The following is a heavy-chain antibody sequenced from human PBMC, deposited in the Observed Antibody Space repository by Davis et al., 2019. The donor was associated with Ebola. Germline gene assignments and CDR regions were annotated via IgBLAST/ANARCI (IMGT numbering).Heavy chain of an antibody. V-gene: IGHV4-59*01. CDR3: ARRARGYDYFDY. D-gene: IGHD5-12*01. CDR1: GGSISSYY. Sequence: PSETLSLTCTVSGGSISSYYWSWIRQPPGKGLEWIGYIYCSGSTNYNPSLKSRVTISVDTSKNQFSLKLSSVTAADTAVYYCARRARGYDYFDYWGQGTLVTVSS. CDR2: IYCSGST. J-gene: IGHJ4*02.